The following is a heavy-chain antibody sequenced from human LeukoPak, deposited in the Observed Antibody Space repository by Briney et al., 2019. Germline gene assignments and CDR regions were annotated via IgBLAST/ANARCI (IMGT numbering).Heavy chain of an antibody. V-gene: IGHV4-4*02. CDR3: ARVAYYDSSGYYLEAFDI. Sequence: PSETLSLTCAVSGGSFSSGNWWNWVRQPPGKGLEWIGYIYYSGSTNYNPSLKSRVTISVDTSKNQFSLKLSSVTAAHTAVYYCARVAYYDSSGYYLEAFDIWGQGTMVTVSS. J-gene: IGHJ3*02. CDR2: IYYSGST. D-gene: IGHD3-22*01. CDR1: GGSFSSGNW.